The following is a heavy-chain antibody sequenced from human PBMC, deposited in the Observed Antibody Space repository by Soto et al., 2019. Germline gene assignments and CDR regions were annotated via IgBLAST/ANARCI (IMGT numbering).Heavy chain of an antibody. D-gene: IGHD6-6*01. CDR3: ARAPKVSGSSQTRPDF. CDR1: SGSFSGYY. V-gene: IGHV4-34*01. Sequence: LSLTCSIYSGSFSGYYWSWIRQPPGKGLEWIGEISQSGNTNYSPSLKSRVSISIDTSKKQFSLNLASVSAADTAVYYCARAPKVSGSSQTRPDFWGQGTPVTVSS. J-gene: IGHJ4*02. CDR2: ISQSGNT.